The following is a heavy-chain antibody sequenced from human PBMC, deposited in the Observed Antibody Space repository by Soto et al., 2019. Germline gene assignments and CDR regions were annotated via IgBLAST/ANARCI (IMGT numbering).Heavy chain of an antibody. CDR3: ARLSITATGGWFDP. V-gene: IGHV4-31*03. J-gene: IGHJ5*02. CDR1: GGSINSANYY. CDR2: ISYSGTT. Sequence: QVQLQESGPGLVKPSQTLSLTCTVSGGSINSANYYWNWIRQHPGKGLEWIGYISYSGTTSYNPSLKRRVNITVDTSNNQFSLKLRSVTAADTAVYYCARLSITATGGWFDPWGQGTLVTVSS. D-gene: IGHD6-13*01.